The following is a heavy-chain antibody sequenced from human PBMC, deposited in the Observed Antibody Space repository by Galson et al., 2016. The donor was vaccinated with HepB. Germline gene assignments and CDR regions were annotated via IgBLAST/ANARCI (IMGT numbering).Heavy chain of an antibody. D-gene: IGHD1-14*01. CDR1: GGTFSSYE. V-gene: IGHV1-69*13. CDR3: ARLTTEDAFDI. CDR2: ISPIFGTA. Sequence: SVKVSCKASGGTFSSYEISWVRQAPGQGLEWMGGISPIFGTANYTQKFQGRVTLTADESTSTAYMDLSSLRSEDTAVYYCARLTTEDAFDIWGQGTMVTVSS. J-gene: IGHJ3*02.